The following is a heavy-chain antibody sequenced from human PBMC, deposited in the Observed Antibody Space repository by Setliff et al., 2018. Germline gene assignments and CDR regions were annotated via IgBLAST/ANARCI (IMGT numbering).Heavy chain of an antibody. CDR2: IRSKADSYAT. D-gene: IGHD4-17*01. CDR3: AITMTTGVDFFDY. V-gene: IGHV3-73*01. Sequence: GSLRLSCAASGFTFSAHYMDWLRQAPGKGLEWVGRIRSKADSYATAYAASVKARFTISRDDSKNTAYLQVNSLKTEDTAVYYCAITMTTGVDFFDYWGQGTLVTVSS. CDR1: GFTFSAHY. J-gene: IGHJ4*02.